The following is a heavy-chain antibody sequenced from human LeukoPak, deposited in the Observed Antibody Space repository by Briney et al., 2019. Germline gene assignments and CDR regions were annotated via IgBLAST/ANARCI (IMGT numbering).Heavy chain of an antibody. CDR1: GFTFSSYS. D-gene: IGHD2-15*01. Sequence: PGGSLRLSCAASGFTFSSYSMNWVRQAPGKGLEWVSYISSSSSTIYYADSVKGRFTISRDNSKKTLYLQMNSLRAEDTAVYYCARGLFRFCSSGSCLSPFDYWGQGTLVTVSS. J-gene: IGHJ4*02. CDR2: ISSSSSTI. CDR3: ARGLFRFCSSGSCLSPFDY. V-gene: IGHV3-48*01.